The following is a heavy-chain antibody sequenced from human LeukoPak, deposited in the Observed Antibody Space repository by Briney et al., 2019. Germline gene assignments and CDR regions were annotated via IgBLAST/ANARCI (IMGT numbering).Heavy chain of an antibody. CDR2: IKKTGSET. V-gene: IGHV3-7*01. Sequence: GGSLRLSCAASGFTFSHFWMSWVRQAPGKGLEWVAYIKKTGSETYYVDSVKGRFTITRDNTRNSLYLQMYSLRAEDAAVYFCAREDGYCSGGNCYSYFDSWGQGTLVTVSS. CDR1: GFTFSHFW. D-gene: IGHD2-15*01. J-gene: IGHJ4*02. CDR3: AREDGYCSGGNCYSYFDS.